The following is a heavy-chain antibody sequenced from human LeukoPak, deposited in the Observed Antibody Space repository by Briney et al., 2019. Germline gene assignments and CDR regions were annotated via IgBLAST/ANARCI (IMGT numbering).Heavy chain of an antibody. J-gene: IGHJ6*03. Sequence: PGGSLRLSCAASGFTVSSNYMSWVRQAPGKGLEWVSVIYSGGSTYYADSVKGRFTISRDNSKNTLYLQMNSLRAEDTAVYYCARGEAGCSSGWYVPYHYYYMDVWGKGTTVTVSS. CDR2: IYSGGST. CDR1: GFTVSSNY. D-gene: IGHD6-19*01. V-gene: IGHV3-53*01. CDR3: ARGEAGCSSGWYVPYHYYYMDV.